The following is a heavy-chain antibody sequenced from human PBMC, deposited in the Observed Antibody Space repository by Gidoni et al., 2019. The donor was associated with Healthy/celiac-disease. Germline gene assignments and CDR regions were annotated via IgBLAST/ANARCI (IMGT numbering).Heavy chain of an antibody. CDR3: AKEEVVGEQDY. D-gene: IGHD2-21*01. J-gene: IGHJ4*02. CDR1: GFTFSSYA. Sequence: EVQLLESGGGLVQPGGSLRLSCAASGFTFSSYAMRWARQAPGKGLEWVSAISGSGGSTYYADSVKGRFTISRDNSKNTLDLQMNSLRADDTAVYYCAKEEVVGEQDYWGQGTLVTVSS. V-gene: IGHV3-23*01. CDR2: ISGSGGST.